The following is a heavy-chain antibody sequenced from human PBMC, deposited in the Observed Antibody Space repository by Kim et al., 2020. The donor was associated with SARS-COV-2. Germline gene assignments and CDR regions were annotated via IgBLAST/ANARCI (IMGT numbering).Heavy chain of an antibody. CDR1: GFTFSSYW. V-gene: IGHV3-7*01. J-gene: IGHJ6*02. D-gene: IGHD3-10*01. Sequence: GGSLRLSCAASGFTFSSYWMSWVRQAPGKGLEWVANIKQDGSEKYYVDSVKGRFTISRDNAKNSLYLQMNSLRAEDTAVYYCARDGVYRYYYGSGSYYQTQYYYYYGMDVWGQGTTVTVSS. CDR2: IKQDGSEK. CDR3: ARDGVYRYYYGSGSYYQTQYYYYYGMDV.